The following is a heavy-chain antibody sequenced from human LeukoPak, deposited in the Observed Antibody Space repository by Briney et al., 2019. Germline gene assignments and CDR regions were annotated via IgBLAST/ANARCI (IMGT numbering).Heavy chain of an antibody. J-gene: IGHJ4*02. V-gene: IGHV4-4*02. CDR2: IYHSGST. Sequence: SETLSLTCAVSGGSMSSADWWTLVRQPPWKGLEWIGEIYHSGSTNYNPSLKGRVTISIDKSKNPFSLKLNSVTAADTAVYYCTRDLGWGRGYYWGQGTLVTVAS. CDR1: GGSMSSADW. D-gene: IGHD3-16*01. CDR3: TRDLGWGRGYY.